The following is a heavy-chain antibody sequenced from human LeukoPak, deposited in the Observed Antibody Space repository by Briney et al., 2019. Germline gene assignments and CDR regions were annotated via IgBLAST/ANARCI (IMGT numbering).Heavy chain of an antibody. Sequence: EPSETLSLTCGVSGGSFSTFYWNWIRQHPGKGLEWIGEINHNGNTNYNPSLKGRVTLSADKSKNQFSLKLRSVTAADTALYYCATVAIRAEFHFDHWGQGLLVTVSS. D-gene: IGHD3-10*01. V-gene: IGHV4-34*01. CDR2: INHNGNT. J-gene: IGHJ4*02. CDR3: ATVAIRAEFHFDH. CDR1: GGSFSTFY.